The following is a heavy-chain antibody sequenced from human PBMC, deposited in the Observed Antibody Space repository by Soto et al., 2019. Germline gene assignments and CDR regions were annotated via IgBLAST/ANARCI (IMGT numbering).Heavy chain of an antibody. V-gene: IGHV3-53*01. Sequence: EVQLVESGGHLIQPGGSLRLSCAASGFTVTSNYMSWVRQAPGKGLEWVSIIYNGGTTYYADSVKGRFTISGDNSKNTVPLQMNSLRAEDTAMYYRAISSPYGGYDYWGQGTLVTVSS. CDR3: AISSPYGGYDY. CDR1: GFTVTSNY. CDR2: IYNGGTT. D-gene: IGHD5-12*01. J-gene: IGHJ4*02.